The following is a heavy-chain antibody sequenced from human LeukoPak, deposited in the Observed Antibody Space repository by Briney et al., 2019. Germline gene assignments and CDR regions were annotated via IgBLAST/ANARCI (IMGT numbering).Heavy chain of an antibody. V-gene: IGHV3-74*01. CDR3: ARDLRITIRTPPREGAFDI. CDR1: GFTFSSYW. CDR2: INSDGSST. D-gene: IGHD3-10*01. J-gene: IGHJ3*02. Sequence: PGGSLRLSCAASGFTFSSYWMHWVRHAPGKGLVWVSRINSDGSSTSYADSVKGRFTISRDNAKNTLYLQMNSLRAEDTAVYYCARDLRITIRTPPREGAFDIWGQGTMVTVSS.